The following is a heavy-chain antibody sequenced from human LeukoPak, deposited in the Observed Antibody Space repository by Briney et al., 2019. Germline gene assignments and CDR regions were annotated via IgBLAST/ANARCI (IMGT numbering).Heavy chain of an antibody. CDR1: GFTFSTYN. CDR3: ARAPAHYYDSSDHYYVGESYFDY. V-gene: IGHV3-21*01. D-gene: IGHD3-22*01. Sequence: SGGSLRLSCEASGFTFSTYNMNWVRQAPGRRLEWVSSITSTSSYVFYADSAKGRFTISRDNAKNSLYLQMNSLRAEDTAVYYCARAPAHYYDSSDHYYVGESYFDYWGQGTLVTVSS. CDR2: ITSTSSYV. J-gene: IGHJ4*02.